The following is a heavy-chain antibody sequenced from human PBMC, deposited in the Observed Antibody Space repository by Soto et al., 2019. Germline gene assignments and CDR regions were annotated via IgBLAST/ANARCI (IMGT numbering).Heavy chain of an antibody. CDR1: GASVSSGTYY. D-gene: IGHD6-19*01. Sequence: QVQLQESGPGLVKPSETLSLTCTVSGASVSSGTYYWSWIRQPPGKGLEWIGYISYSWRTNYNPPLMSRVSISVDTSETQLCLNLRSVTAADTAVYYCAGDGVSSAWYFVWGQSPLVTVSS. V-gene: IGHV4-61*01. CDR3: AGDGVSSAWYFV. CDR2: ISYSWRT. J-gene: IGHJ1*01.